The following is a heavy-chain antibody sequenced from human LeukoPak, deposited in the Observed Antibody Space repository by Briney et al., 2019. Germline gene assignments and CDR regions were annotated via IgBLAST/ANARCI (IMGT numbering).Heavy chain of an antibody. CDR1: GLTFSSYV. J-gene: IGHJ3*02. V-gene: IGHV3-30*04. Sequence: PGRSLRLSCAASGLTFSSYVMHWVRQAPGKGLEWVAIISYDGSNEYYADSVKGRFTISRDNSKNTLYLQMNSLRAADTAVYYCARDPDAFDIWGQGTMVTVSS. CDR2: ISYDGSNE. CDR3: ARDPDAFDI.